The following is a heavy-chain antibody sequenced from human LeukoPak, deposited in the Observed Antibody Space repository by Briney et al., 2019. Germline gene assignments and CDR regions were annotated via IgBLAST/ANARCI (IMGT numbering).Heavy chain of an antibody. CDR1: GFTFSSYS. CDR2: ISSSSSTI. V-gene: IGHV3-48*01. J-gene: IGHJ6*03. Sequence: GGSLRLSCAASGFTFSSYSMNWVRQAPGKGLGWVSYISSSSSTIYYADSVKGRFTISRDNAKNSLYLQMNSLRAEDTAVYYCARDGDYYYMDVWGKGTTVTVSS. D-gene: IGHD3-16*01. CDR3: ARDGDYYYMDV.